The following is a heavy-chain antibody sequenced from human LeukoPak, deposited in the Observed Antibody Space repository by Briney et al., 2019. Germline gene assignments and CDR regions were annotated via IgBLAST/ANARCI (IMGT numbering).Heavy chain of an antibody. D-gene: IGHD2-15*01. CDR1: GGSISSYY. J-gene: IGHJ2*01. Sequence: KPSETLSLTCTVSGGSISSYYWSWIRQPPGKGLEWIGYIYYSGSTNYNPSLKSRVTKSVDTSKNQFSLKLSSVTAADTAVYYCARPIVGYCSGGSCYSGYWYFDLWGRGTLVTVSS. CDR2: IYYSGST. V-gene: IGHV4-59*08. CDR3: ARPIVGYCSGGSCYSGYWYFDL.